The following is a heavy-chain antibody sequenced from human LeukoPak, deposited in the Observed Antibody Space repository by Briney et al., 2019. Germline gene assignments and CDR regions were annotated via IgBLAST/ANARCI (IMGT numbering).Heavy chain of an antibody. CDR3: AKDRKLMVYGTFDP. CDR1: GFTFSSYA. D-gene: IGHD2-8*01. J-gene: IGHJ5*02. CDR2: ISGSGGST. Sequence: GGSLRPSCAASGFTFSSYAMSWVRQAPGKGLEWVPAISGSGGSTYYADSVKGRFTISRDNSKNTLYLQMNSLRAEDTAVYYCAKDRKLMVYGTFDPWGQGTLVTVSS. V-gene: IGHV3-23*01.